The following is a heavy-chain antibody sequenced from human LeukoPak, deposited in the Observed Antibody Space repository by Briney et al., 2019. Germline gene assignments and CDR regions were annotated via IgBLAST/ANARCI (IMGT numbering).Heavy chain of an antibody. CDR2: INHSGST. V-gene: IGHV4-34*01. CDR1: GGSFSGYY. J-gene: IGHJ5*02. D-gene: IGHD5-12*01. CDR3: ARGLDIVAKLNWFDP. Sequence: SETLSLTCAVYGGSFSGYYWSWIRQPPGKGLEWIGEINHSGSTNYNPSLKSRVTISVDTSKNQFSLKLSSVTAADTAVYYCARGLDIVAKLNWFDPWGQGPLVTVSS.